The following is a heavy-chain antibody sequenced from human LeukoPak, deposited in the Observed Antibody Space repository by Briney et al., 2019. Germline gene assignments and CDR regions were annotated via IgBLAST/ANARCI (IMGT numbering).Heavy chain of an antibody. CDR2: ILPSGGEI. CDR3: AKADRRWATYYYDTSGYYYDY. J-gene: IGHJ4*02. Sequence: GGSLRLSCAASGFTFSTFAMIWVRQPPGKGLEWVSSILPSGGEIHYADSVRGRFTISRDNSKSTLSLQMNSLRAEDTAVYYCAKADRRWATYYYDTSGYYYDYWGQGTLVTVSS. CDR1: GFTFSTFA. D-gene: IGHD3-22*01. V-gene: IGHV3-23*01.